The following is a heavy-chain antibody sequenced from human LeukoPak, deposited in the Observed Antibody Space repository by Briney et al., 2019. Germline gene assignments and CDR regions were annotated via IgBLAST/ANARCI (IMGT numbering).Heavy chain of an antibody. D-gene: IGHD6-13*01. J-gene: IGHJ4*02. CDR2: IWYDGSNK. CDR1: GFIFSRYG. Sequence: GGSLRLSCAASGFIFSRYGMHWVRQPPGKGLEWVAVIWYDGSNKYYVDSVKGRFTISRDNSKNTLYLQMNSLRAEDTAVYYCARARDLSSSWGPNFDYWGQGTLVTVSS. V-gene: IGHV3-33*01. CDR3: ARARDLSSSWGPNFDY.